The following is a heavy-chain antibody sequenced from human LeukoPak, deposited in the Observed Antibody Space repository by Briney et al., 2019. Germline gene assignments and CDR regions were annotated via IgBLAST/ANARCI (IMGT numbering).Heavy chain of an antibody. Sequence: HARGSLRLSCAASGFIFSTYWMSWVRQAPGKGLEWVANIKEDGSESHYVDSVKGRFTISRDNAKNPLYLQMNSLRAEDTAMYFCAKAGLLWFGESWMDVWGQGTTVTVSS. J-gene: IGHJ6*02. CDR2: IKEDGSES. CDR3: AKAGLLWFGESWMDV. CDR1: GFIFSTYW. D-gene: IGHD3-10*01. V-gene: IGHV3-7*01.